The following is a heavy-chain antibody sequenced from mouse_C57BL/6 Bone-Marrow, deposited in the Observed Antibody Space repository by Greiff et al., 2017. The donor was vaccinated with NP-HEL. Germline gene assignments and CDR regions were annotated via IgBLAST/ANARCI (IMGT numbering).Heavy chain of an antibody. CDR3: ASWLLPGNYFDY. Sequence: VQLQQSGPELVKPGASVKISCKASGYSFTGYYMHWVKQSSEKSLEWIGEINPSTGGTSYNQKFKGKATLTVDKSSSTAYMQLKSLTSEDSAVYYCASWLLPGNYFDYWGQGTTLTVSS. CDR1: GYSFTGYY. V-gene: IGHV1-43*01. CDR2: INPSTGGT. D-gene: IGHD2-3*01. J-gene: IGHJ2*01.